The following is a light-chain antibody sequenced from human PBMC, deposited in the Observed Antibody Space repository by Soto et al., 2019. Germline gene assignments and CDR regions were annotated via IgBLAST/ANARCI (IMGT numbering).Light chain of an antibody. V-gene: IGLV1-47*01. J-gene: IGLJ2*01. CDR1: SSNIGSNY. Sequence: QTVVTQPPSAYGTPGQRFTISCSGSSSNIGSNYVYWYQQLPGTAPKLLIYRNNQRPSGVPDRFSGSKSGTSASLALSGLRSEDEADYYCAACDDSLSGPVFGGGTKLTVL. CDR2: RNN. CDR3: AACDDSLSGPV.